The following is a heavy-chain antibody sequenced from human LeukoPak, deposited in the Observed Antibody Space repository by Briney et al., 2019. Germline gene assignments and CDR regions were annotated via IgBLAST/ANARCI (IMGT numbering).Heavy chain of an antibody. CDR2: ISSSSSTI. V-gene: IGHV3-48*01. Sequence: PGGSLRLSCAASGFTFSSYSMNWVRQAPGKGLEWVSYISSSSSTIYYADSVKGRFTISRDNAKNSLYLQMNSLRAEDTAVYYCARDHLIVVVPAHAFDIWGQGTMVTVSS. CDR1: GFTFSSYS. CDR3: ARDHLIVVVPAHAFDI. J-gene: IGHJ3*02. D-gene: IGHD2-2*01.